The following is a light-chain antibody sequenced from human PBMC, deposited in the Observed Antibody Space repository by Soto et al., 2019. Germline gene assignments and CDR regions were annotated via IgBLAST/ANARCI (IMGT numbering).Light chain of an antibody. Sequence: QSVLTQPPSASGTPGQRVTISCSGSSSNIGSNTVNWYQQLPGTAPKLLIYSNSQRPSGVPDRFSVSKSGTSASLAISGPQYEDEADYYCAAWDDSLHGHVVFGGGTKVTVL. CDR1: SSNIGSNT. V-gene: IGLV1-44*01. CDR2: SNS. J-gene: IGLJ2*01. CDR3: AAWDDSLHGHVV.